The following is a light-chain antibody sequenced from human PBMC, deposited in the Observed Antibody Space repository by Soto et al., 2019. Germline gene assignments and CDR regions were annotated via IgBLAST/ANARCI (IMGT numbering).Light chain of an antibody. V-gene: IGLV2-14*01. Sequence: QLVLTQPASVSGSPGQSITISCTGTSSDVGDYNYVSWYQQHPGKAPKLMIFDVSNRPSGVSNRFSGSKSGNTASLTISGLHAEDEAEYYCSSYTSSSTYVFGTGTKLTVL. J-gene: IGLJ1*01. CDR3: SSYTSSSTYV. CDR1: SSDVGDYNY. CDR2: DVS.